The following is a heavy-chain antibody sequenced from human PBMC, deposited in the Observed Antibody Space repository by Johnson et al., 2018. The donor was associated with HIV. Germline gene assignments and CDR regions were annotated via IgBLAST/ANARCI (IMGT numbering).Heavy chain of an antibody. V-gene: IGHV3-NL1*01. CDR2: IYSGGST. D-gene: IGHD7-27*01. Sequence: QVQLVESGGGVVQPGRSLRLSCAASGFGFSRYVMHWVRQAPGKGLEWVSIIYSGGSTYYTRSVKGRFTISRDNSKNTLYLQMNSLRAEDTAVYYCARPRTGSDAFDIWGQGTMVTVSS. J-gene: IGHJ3*02. CDR3: ARPRTGSDAFDI. CDR1: GFGFSRYV.